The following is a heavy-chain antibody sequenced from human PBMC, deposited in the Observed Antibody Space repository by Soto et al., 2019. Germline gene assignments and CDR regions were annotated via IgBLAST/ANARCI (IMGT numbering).Heavy chain of an antibody. CDR2: IWTSGST. CDR3: ARTVGAAYYFDF. J-gene: IGHJ4*02. CDR1: GDSMSKYY. Sequence: QVQLQESGPGLVKPSETLSLTCNVSGDSMSKYYWSWVRQPAGKGLEWIGRIWTSGSTNYNPSLKSQVTMSIDTSNKHFSLDLKSVTAADTAVYYCARTVGAAYYFDFWGQGVLVTVSS. D-gene: IGHD3-16*01. V-gene: IGHV4-4*07.